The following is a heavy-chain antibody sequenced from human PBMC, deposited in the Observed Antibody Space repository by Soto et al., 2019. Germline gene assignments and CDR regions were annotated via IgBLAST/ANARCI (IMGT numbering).Heavy chain of an antibody. Sequence: ASVKVSCKSSGYTFTSYAINWVRQAPGQGLEWMGWISPYSGNTNYAQKLQDRLTTTTDTSTTTAYMELRSLRSDDTAVYYCARGASLVTGDYFDYWGQGTLVTVSS. CDR2: ISPYSGNT. V-gene: IGHV1-18*01. CDR3: ARGASLVTGDYFDY. CDR1: GYTFTSYA. J-gene: IGHJ4*02. D-gene: IGHD1-26*01.